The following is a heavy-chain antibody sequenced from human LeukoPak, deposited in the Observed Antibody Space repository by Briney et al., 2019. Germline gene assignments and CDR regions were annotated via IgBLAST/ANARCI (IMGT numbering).Heavy chain of an antibody. CDR3: ARVRGNSPGGLFDY. CDR1: GFTFSSYS. D-gene: IGHD4-23*01. J-gene: IGHJ4*02. V-gene: IGHV3-21*01. Sequence: PGGSLRLSCAASGFTFSSYSMNWVRQAPGKGLEWVSSISPSSSYIYYAESLKGRFTISRDNAKKLLYLQMNSLRDEDTAVYYCARVRGNSPGGLFDYWGQGTLVTVSS. CDR2: ISPSSSYI.